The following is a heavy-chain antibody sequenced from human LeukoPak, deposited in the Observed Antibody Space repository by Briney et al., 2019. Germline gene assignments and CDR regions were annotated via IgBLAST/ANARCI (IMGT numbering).Heavy chain of an antibody. CDR2: ISSSSSYI. D-gene: IGHD3-10*01. J-gene: IGHJ4*02. Sequence: GGSLRVSCAASGSTFSSYSMNWVRQAPGNGLEWVSSISSSSSYIYYADSVKGRFTISRDNAKNSLYLQMNSLRAEDTAVYYCARITMVRGSPGIDYWGQGTLVTVSS. CDR1: GSTFSSYS. CDR3: ARITMVRGSPGIDY. V-gene: IGHV3-21*01.